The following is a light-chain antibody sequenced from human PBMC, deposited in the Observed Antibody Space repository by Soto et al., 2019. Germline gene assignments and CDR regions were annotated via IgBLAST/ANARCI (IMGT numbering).Light chain of an antibody. Sequence: EIVMTQSRATLSVSPGERATLSCRASQRVSSNLAWYQQKPVQAPRLLIYGASTRATGIAARFSGSGSGTEFTLTISGLQSEDYAVYYCQQYNNWPPITFGQGTRLEIK. CDR2: GAS. J-gene: IGKJ5*01. V-gene: IGKV3-15*01. CDR1: QRVSSN. CDR3: QQYNNWPPIT.